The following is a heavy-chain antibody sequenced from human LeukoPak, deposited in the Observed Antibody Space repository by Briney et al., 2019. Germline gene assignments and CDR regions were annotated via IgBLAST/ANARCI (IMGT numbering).Heavy chain of an antibody. CDR2: IYYSGST. Sequence: SETLSLTCTVSGGSISSSSYYWGWIRQPPGKGLEWLGSIYYSGSTYYNPSLKSPVTISVDTSNNQFSLRLNSVTAADTAVYYCASGTYGFNYFDYWGQGTLVTVSS. J-gene: IGHJ4*02. CDR3: ASGTYGFNYFDY. V-gene: IGHV4-39*01. D-gene: IGHD1-26*01. CDR1: GGSISSSSYY.